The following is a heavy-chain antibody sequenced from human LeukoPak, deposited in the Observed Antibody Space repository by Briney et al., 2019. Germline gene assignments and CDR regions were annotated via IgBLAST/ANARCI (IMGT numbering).Heavy chain of an antibody. V-gene: IGHV1-46*01. CDR2: INPSGGST. CDR1: GYTFTSYY. J-gene: IGHJ4*02. D-gene: IGHD2-21*02. CDR3: ARNAYCGGDCYTQFYFDY. Sequence: ASVKVSCKASGYTFTSYYMHWVRQAPGQGLEWMGIINPSGGSTSYAQKFQGRVTMNRDTSTSTVYMELSSLRSEDTAVYYCARNAYCGGDCYTQFYFDYWGQGTLVTVSS.